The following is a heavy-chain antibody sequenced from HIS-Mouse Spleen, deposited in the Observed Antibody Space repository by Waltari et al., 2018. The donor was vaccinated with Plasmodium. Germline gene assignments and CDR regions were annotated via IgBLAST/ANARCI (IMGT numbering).Heavy chain of an antibody. V-gene: IGHV3-7*01. CDR2: IKQEGSEK. CDR1: GFTFSSYW. J-gene: IGHJ2*01. CDR3: ASSWYWYFDL. Sequence: EVQLVESGGGLVQPGGSLRLSCAASGFTFSSYWMSGVRQAPGKGLEWVSNIKQEGSEKYYVDSVKGRFTISRDNAKNSLYLQMNSLRAEDTAVYYCASSWYWYFDLWGRGTLVTVSS. D-gene: IGHD6-13*01.